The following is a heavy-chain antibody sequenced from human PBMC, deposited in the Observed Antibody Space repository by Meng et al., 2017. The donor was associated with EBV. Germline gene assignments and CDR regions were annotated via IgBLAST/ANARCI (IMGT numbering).Heavy chain of an antibody. Sequence: GESLKISCAASGFTFSSYAMTWVRQAPGKGLEWVSLIYSGGSSTYYADSVKGRFTISRDNSKNTLYLQMNSLRAEDTAVYYCAKKTYGDVWGQGTRVTVSS. D-gene: IGHD4-17*01. CDR3: AKKTYGDV. CDR1: GFTFSSYA. V-gene: IGHV3-23*03. CDR2: IYSGGSST. J-gene: IGHJ4*02.